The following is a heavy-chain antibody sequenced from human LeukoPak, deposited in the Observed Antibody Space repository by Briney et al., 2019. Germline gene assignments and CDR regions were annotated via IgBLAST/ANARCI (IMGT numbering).Heavy chain of an antibody. CDR1: GFTFSSHL. Sequence: AGGSLRLSCAASGFTFSSHLMHWVRQAPGKGLVWVSRISSDGTYTNYADSVRGRFTISRDNSKSTLCLQMNSLRAEDTAVYYCAKQLGYCSGGSCYFPYWGQGTLVTVSS. CDR3: AKQLGYCSGGSCYFPY. D-gene: IGHD2-15*01. J-gene: IGHJ4*02. V-gene: IGHV3-74*01. CDR2: ISSDGTYT.